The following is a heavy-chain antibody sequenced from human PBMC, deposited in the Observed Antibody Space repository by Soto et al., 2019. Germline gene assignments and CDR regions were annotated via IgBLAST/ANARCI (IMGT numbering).Heavy chain of an antibody. CDR3: AKEAFGAGSDY. CDR1: GFTFSSYA. D-gene: IGHD3-3*02. CDR2: ISMSGGIT. Sequence: GGSLRLSCAASGFTFSSYAMSWVRQAPGKGREWVSAISMSGGITHFADSVKGRFTISRDNSKNTLYLQVTSLRAEDTAVYYCAKEAFGAGSDYWGQGTLVTLSS. V-gene: IGHV3-23*01. J-gene: IGHJ4*02.